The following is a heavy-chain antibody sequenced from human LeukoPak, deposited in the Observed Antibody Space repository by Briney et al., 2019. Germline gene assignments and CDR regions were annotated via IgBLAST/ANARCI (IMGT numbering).Heavy chain of an antibody. CDR2: IYYSGST. CDR1: GGSISSSSYY. Sequence: SETLSLTCTVSGGSISSSSYYWGWIRQPPGKGLEWIGSIYYSGSTYYNPSLKSRVTISVDTSKNQFSLKLSSVTAADAAVYYCARALVRYGSGYFDYWGQGTLVTVSS. V-gene: IGHV4-39*07. D-gene: IGHD3-10*01. CDR3: ARALVRYGSGYFDY. J-gene: IGHJ4*02.